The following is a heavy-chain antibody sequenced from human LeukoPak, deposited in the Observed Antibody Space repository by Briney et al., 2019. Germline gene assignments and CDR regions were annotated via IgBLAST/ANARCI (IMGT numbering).Heavy chain of an antibody. CDR2: IYYSGST. Sequence: SETLSLTCTVSGGSISSSSYYWGWIRQPPGKGLEWIGSIYYSGSTYYNPSLKSRVTISVDTSKNQFSLKLSSVTAADTAVYYCARGGYYYDRWGQGTLVAVSS. D-gene: IGHD3-22*01. J-gene: IGHJ4*02. V-gene: IGHV4-39*07. CDR3: ARGGYYYDR. CDR1: GGSISSSSYY.